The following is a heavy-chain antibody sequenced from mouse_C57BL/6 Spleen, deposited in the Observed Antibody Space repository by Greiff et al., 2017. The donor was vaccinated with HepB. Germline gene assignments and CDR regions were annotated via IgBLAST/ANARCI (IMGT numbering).Heavy chain of an antibody. Sequence: QVQLKQPGTELVKPGASVKLSCKASGYTFTSYWMHWVKQRPGQGLEWIGNINPSNGGTNYNEKFKSKATLTVDKSSSTAYMQLSSLTSEDSAVYYCARKGNSYYYAMDYWGQGTSVTVSS. CDR3: ARKGNSYYYAMDY. J-gene: IGHJ4*01. V-gene: IGHV1-53*01. CDR1: GYTFTSYW. CDR2: INPSNGGT. D-gene: IGHD2-1*01.